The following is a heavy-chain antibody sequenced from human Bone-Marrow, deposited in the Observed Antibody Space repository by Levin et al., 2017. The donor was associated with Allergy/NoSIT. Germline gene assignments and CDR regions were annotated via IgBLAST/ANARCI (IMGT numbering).Heavy chain of an antibody. CDR2: IDWDGDE. J-gene: IGHJ6*02. V-gene: IGHV2-70*01. Sequence: SGPTLVKPTQTLTLTCTFSGFSLTTTGVSVNWIRQPPGKALEWLAVIDWDGDEYYTTSLKTRLTISKDTSKNQVVLTMTNMDPVDTATYYCARTTLTGTPYYFYAMDVWGQGTTVTVSS. CDR3: ARTTLTGTPYYFYAMDV. D-gene: IGHD1-20*01. CDR1: GFSLTTTGVS.